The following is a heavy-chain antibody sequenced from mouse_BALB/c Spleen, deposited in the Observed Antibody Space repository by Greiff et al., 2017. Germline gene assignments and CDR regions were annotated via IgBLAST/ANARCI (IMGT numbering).Heavy chain of an antibody. Sequence: QVQLKESGAELVRPGVSVKISCKGSGYTFTDYAMHWVKQSHAKSLEWIGVISTYYGDASYNQKFKGKATMTVDKSSSTAYMELARLTSEDSAIYYCARGVRVHFDYWGQGTTLTVSS. CDR2: ISTYYGDA. D-gene: IGHD2-14*01. CDR1: GYTFTDYA. CDR3: ARGVRVHFDY. V-gene: IGHV1S137*01. J-gene: IGHJ2*01.